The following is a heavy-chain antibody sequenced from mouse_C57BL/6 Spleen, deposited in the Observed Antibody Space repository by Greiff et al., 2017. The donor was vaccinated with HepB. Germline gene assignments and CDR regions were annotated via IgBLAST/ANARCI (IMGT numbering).Heavy chain of an antibody. CDR1: GYTFTSYW. D-gene: IGHD1-1*01. J-gene: IGHJ1*03. CDR3: ARRDYGSSGYWYFDV. V-gene: IGHV1-50*01. Sequence: QVQLQQPGAELVKPGASVKLSCKASGYTFTSYWMQWVNQRPGQGLEWIGEIDPSDSYTNYNQKFKGKATLTVDTSSSTAYMQLSSLTSEDSAVYYCARRDYGSSGYWYFDVWGTGTTVTVSS. CDR2: IDPSDSYT.